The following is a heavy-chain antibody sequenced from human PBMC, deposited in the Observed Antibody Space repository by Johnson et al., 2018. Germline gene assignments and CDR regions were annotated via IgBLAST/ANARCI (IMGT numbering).Heavy chain of an antibody. V-gene: IGHV3-30-3*01. CDR3: AREAYSSGRAGIFAI. CDR1: GVTLSNCI. J-gene: IGHJ3*02. D-gene: IGHD3-22*01. CDR2: ISHDEIDK. Sequence: QVQLVQSGGGVVQXGTSLRLSCGVSGVTLSNCIMHWVRQAQGKGLEWVALISHDEIDKQYGDSAKDRFTISRDISKNTLYLQMTSLSDEDTALYYCAREAYSSGRAGIFAIWGQGTMVTVSS.